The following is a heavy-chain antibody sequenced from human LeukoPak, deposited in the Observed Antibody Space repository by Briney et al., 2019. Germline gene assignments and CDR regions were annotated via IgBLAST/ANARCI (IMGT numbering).Heavy chain of an antibody. D-gene: IGHD6-13*01. J-gene: IGHJ4*02. CDR3: AREEVKQQLVRFDY. Sequence: GGSLRLSCAASGFTFSSYGMHWVRQAPGKGLEWVAFIRYDGSNKYYADSVKGRFTISRDNSKNTLYLQMYSLRAEDTAVYYCAREEVKQQLVRFDYWGQGTLVTVSS. CDR1: GFTFSSYG. V-gene: IGHV3-30*02. CDR2: IRYDGSNK.